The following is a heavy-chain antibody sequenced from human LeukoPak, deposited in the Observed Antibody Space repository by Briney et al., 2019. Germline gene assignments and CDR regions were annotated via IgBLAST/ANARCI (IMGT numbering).Heavy chain of an antibody. D-gene: IGHD2-2*01. CDR3: ARGLYCSSTSCPRSNP. V-gene: IGHV1-69*05. J-gene: IGHJ5*02. Sequence: WASVKVSCTASGYTFSSYAISWVRQAPGQGLEWMGGIIPIFGTANYAQKFQGRVTITTDESTSTAYMELSSLRSEDTAVYYCARGLYCSSTSCPRSNPWGQGTLVTVSS. CDR2: IIPIFGTA. CDR1: GYTFSSYA.